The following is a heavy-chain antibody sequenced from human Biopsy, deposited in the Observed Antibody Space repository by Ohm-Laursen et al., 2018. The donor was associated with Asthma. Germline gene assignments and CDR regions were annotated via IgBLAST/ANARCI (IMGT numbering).Heavy chain of an antibody. J-gene: IGHJ6*02. D-gene: IGHD4-11*01. CDR1: GFRFEDYS. V-gene: IGHV3-9*01. CDR2: ISWDSGRT. CDR3: ALKYRNSVFPEYGMDV. Sequence: SSLRLSCAASGFRFEDYSMHWVRQLPRKGLEWVSGISWDSGRTVYADSVKGRFTLSRDNAKNSLYLQMNSLRDEDTAVYYCALKYRNSVFPEYGMDVWGQGTTVTVSS.